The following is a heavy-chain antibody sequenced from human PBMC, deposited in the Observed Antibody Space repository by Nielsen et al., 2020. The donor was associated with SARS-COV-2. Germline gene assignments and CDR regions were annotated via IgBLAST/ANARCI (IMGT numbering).Heavy chain of an antibody. Sequence: SETLSLTCTVSGGSLSSRNYYWGWIRQPPGKGLEWIGTIYYSGSVSYNPSLRSRVTISVDTSKKHFSLKLTSVTAADTAVYFCARGDIAVVPAAMFRGDDAFDIWGQGTRVRVS. CDR1: GGSLSSRNYY. V-gene: IGHV4-39*02. CDR3: ARGDIAVVPAAMFRGDDAFDI. D-gene: IGHD2-2*01. CDR2: IYYSGSV. J-gene: IGHJ3*02.